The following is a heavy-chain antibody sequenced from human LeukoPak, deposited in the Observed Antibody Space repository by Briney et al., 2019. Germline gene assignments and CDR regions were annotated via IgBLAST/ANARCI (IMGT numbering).Heavy chain of an antibody. CDR1: GGSISSYY. V-gene: IGHV4-59*01. Sequence: SETLSLTCTVSGGSISSYYWSWLRQPPGKGLEWIGYIYYSGSTNYNPSLKSRVTISVDTSKNQFSLNLSSVTAADTAVYYCARDQGYGMDVWGQGTTVTVSS. CDR2: IYYSGST. CDR3: ARDQGYGMDV. J-gene: IGHJ6*02.